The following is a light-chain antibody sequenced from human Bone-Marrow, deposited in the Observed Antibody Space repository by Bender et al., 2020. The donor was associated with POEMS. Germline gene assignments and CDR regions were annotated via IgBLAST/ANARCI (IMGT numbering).Light chain of an antibody. CDR2: DVT. CDR3: CSYAGTKRV. J-gene: IGLJ2*01. V-gene: IGLV2-8*01. CDR1: TIDGGGYNY. Sequence: QSALTQPPSASGSPGQSVTISCTGTTIDGGGYNYVSWYQQHPGKAPKLMVYDVTKRPSGVPDRFSGSNAGNTASLTVSVLQAEDEADYCCCSYAGTKRVFGGGTKLTVL.